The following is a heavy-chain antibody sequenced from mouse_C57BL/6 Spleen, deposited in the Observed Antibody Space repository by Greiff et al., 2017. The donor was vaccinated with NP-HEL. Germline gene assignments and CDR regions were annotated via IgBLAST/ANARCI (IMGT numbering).Heavy chain of an antibody. CDR1: GYTFTSYW. CDR3: ARERLGDYGYAY. V-gene: IGHV1-69*01. J-gene: IGHJ3*01. D-gene: IGHD2-4*01. Sequence: QVQLQQSGAELVMPGASVKLSCKASGYTFTSYWMHWVKQRPGQGLEWIGEIDPSDSYTNYNQKFKGKSTLTVDKSSSTAYMQLSSLTSEDSAVYYCARERLGDYGYAYWGQGTLVTVST. CDR2: IDPSDSYT.